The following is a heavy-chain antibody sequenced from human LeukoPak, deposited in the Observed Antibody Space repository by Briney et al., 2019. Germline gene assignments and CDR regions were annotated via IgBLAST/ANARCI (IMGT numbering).Heavy chain of an antibody. CDR3: ARDRNSFGIASSSWSHDAFDIWGQGDYFDY. D-gene: IGHD6-13*01. CDR1: GGSISSGDYY. J-gene: IGHJ4*02. Sequence: SETLSLTCTVSGGSISSGDYYWSWIRQPPGKGLEWIGYIYYSGSTYYNPSLKSRVTISVDTSKNQFSLKLSSVTAADTAVYYCARDRNSFGIASSSWSHDAFDIWGQGDYFDYWGQGTLVIVSS. CDR2: IYYSGST. V-gene: IGHV4-30-4*01.